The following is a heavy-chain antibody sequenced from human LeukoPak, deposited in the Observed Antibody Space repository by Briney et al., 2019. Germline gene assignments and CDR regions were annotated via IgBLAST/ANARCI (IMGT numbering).Heavy chain of an antibody. CDR1: GFTFSSYA. D-gene: IGHD1-26*01. V-gene: IGHV3-64*01. J-gene: IGHJ3*02. Sequence: GESLRLSCAASGFTFSSYAMHWVRQAPGKGPEYVSAITSNGGNTYYANSVKGRFTISRDNSKNTLYLQMGSLRAEDMAVYYCARVGSWDAFDIWGQGTMVTVSS. CDR2: ITSNGGNT. CDR3: ARVGSWDAFDI.